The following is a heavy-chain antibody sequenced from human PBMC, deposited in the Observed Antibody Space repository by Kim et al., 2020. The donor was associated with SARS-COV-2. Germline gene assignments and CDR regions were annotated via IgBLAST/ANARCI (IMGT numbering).Heavy chain of an antibody. D-gene: IGHD3-22*01. J-gene: IGHJ4*02. CDR2: IYYSGST. V-gene: IGHV4-39*01. Sequence: SETLSLTCTVSDGSISSSSYYWGWIRQPPGKGLEWIGSIYYSGSTYYNPSLKSRVTISVDTPKNQFSLNLSSVSAADTAVYHCASTSGYYSPYFDHWGQGTLVTVSS. CDR3: ASTSGYYSPYFDH. CDR1: DGSISSSSYY.